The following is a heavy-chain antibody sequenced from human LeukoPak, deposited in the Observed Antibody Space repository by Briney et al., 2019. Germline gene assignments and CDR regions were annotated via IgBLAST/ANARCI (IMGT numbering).Heavy chain of an antibody. J-gene: IGHJ4*02. CDR3: ARHGLRAVSSFEY. CDR2: IYYSGTT. Sequence: PSETLSLTCTVSGGSISGYYWSWIRQPPGQGLEWIGYIYYSGTTNYNPSLKSRVTISVDTSKNQFSLKLSSVTAADTAVYYCARHGLRAVSSFEYWGQGTLVTVSS. V-gene: IGHV4-59*08. CDR1: GGSISGYY. D-gene: IGHD6-6*01.